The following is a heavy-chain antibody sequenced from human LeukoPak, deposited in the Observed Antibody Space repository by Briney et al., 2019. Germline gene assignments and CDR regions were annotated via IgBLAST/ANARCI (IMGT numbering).Heavy chain of an antibody. CDR1: GGTFSSYA. D-gene: IGHD1-7*01. CDR3: ARSGTGWNYVRTRDWFDP. V-gene: IGHV1-69*06. Sequence: GASVKASCKASGGTFSSYAISWVRQAPGQGLEWMGGIIPIFGTANYAQKFQGRVTITADKSTSTAYMELSSLRSEDTAVYYCARSGTGWNYVRTRDWFDPWGQGTLVTVSS. CDR2: IIPIFGTA. J-gene: IGHJ5*02.